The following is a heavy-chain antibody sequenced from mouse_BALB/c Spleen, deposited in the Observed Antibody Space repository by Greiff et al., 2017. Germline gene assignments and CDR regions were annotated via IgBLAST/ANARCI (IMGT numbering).Heavy chain of an antibody. CDR3: ARVPYYGSSYRYFDV. J-gene: IGHJ1*01. CDR2: INSNGGST. Sequence: EVQVVESGGGLVQPGGSLKLSCAASGFTFSSYGMSWVRQTPDKRLELVATINSNGGSTYYPDSVKGRFTISRDNAKNTLYLQMSSLKSEDTAMYYCARVPYYGSSYRYFDVWGAGTTVTVSS. V-gene: IGHV5-6-3*01. D-gene: IGHD1-1*01. CDR1: GFTFSSYG.